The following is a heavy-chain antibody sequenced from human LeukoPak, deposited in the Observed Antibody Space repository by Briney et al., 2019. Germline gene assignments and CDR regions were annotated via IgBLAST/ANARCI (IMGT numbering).Heavy chain of an antibody. J-gene: IGHJ2*01. D-gene: IGHD3-16*02. CDR1: GGSISSGGYY. V-gene: IGHV4-31*03. Sequence: PSETLSLTCTVSGGSISSGGYYWSWIRQHPGKGLEWIGYIYYSGSTYYNPSLKSRVTISVDTSKNQFSLKLSSVTAADTAVYYCAREMGEAGYYDYVWGSYRGYFDLWGRGTLVTVSS. CDR3: AREMGEAGYYDYVWGSYRGYFDL. CDR2: IYYSGST.